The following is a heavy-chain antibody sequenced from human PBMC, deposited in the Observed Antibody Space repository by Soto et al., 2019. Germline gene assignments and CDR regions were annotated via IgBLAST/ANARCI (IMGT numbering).Heavy chain of an antibody. D-gene: IGHD1-26*01. CDR1: GGTFSSYA. V-gene: IGHV1-69*01. CDR2: IIPIFGTA. CDR3: ARDRSGVGATKANWFDP. Sequence: QVQLVQSGAEVKKPGSSVKVSCKASGGTFSSYAISWVRQVPGQGLEWMGGIIPIFGTANYAQKFQGRVTITADESTSTAYMELSSLRSEDTAVYYCARDRSGVGATKANWFDPWGQGTLVTVSS. J-gene: IGHJ5*02.